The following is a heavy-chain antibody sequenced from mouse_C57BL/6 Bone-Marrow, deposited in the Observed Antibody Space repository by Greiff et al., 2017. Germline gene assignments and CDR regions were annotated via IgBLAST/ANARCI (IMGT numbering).Heavy chain of an antibody. V-gene: IGHV1-54*01. Sequence: VQLQQSGAELVRPGTSVKVSCKASGYAFTNYLIEWVKQRPGQGLEWIGVSNPGSGGTNYNEKFKGKATLTADKSSSTAYMQLSSLTSEDSAVYFCARLNYGSSYASFAYWGQGTLVTVSA. CDR1: GYAFTNYL. J-gene: IGHJ3*01. D-gene: IGHD1-1*01. CDR3: ARLNYGSSYASFAY. CDR2: SNPGSGGT.